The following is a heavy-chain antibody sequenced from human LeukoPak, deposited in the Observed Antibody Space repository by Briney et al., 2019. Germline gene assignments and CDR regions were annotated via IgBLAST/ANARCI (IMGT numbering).Heavy chain of an antibody. CDR3: ATGRYGSGDYYFDY. J-gene: IGHJ4*02. V-gene: IGHV4-38-2*02. D-gene: IGHD3-10*01. CDR1: GYSISSGYY. Sequence: SETLSLTCTVSGYSISSGYYWGWIRQPPGKGLEWIGSIYHSGSTYYNPSLKSRVTISVDTSKNQFSLKLSSVTAADTAVYYCATGRYGSGDYYFDYWGQGTLVTVSS. CDR2: IYHSGST.